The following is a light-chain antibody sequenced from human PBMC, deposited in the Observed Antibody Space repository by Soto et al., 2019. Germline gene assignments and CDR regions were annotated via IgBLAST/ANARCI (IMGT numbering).Light chain of an antibody. CDR3: QQYDSWPPYP. Sequence: EIVMTQSPAILSVSPGERATLSCRASQSISINLAWYQQKLGQAPRLLIYGASTRATDIPARLSGSGSETEFTLTNSSLQSEDFAIYYCQQYDSWPPYPFGQGTKADIK. CDR1: QSISIN. CDR2: GAS. J-gene: IGKJ2*01. V-gene: IGKV3-15*01.